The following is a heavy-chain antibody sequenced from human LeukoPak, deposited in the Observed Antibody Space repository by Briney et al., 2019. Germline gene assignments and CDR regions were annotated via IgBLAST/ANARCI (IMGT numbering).Heavy chain of an antibody. Sequence: GGSLRLSCAASGFIFYSYAMSCVRQAPGKGLGWGSGISGSGGSTYYADSVKGRFTISRDNSKNTLYLQMNSLRAEDTALYYCAKDGMSSGNYFSYWGQGTLVTVSS. V-gene: IGHV3-23*01. D-gene: IGHD1-26*01. CDR2: ISGSGGST. CDR3: AKDGMSSGNYFSY. J-gene: IGHJ4*02. CDR1: GFIFYSYA.